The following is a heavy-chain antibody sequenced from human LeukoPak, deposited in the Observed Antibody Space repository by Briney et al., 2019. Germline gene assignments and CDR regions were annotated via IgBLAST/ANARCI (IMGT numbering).Heavy chain of an antibody. CDR3: ARDSGPLVGATPFDY. J-gene: IGHJ4*02. Sequence: SETLSLTCTVSGGSVSSYYWSWIRQPAGKGLEWIGRIYTSGSTNYNPSLKSRVTMSVDTSKNQFSLKLSSVTAADTAVYYCARDSGPLVGATPFDYWGQGTLVTVSS. V-gene: IGHV4-4*07. CDR1: GGSVSSYY. CDR2: IYTSGST. D-gene: IGHD1-26*01.